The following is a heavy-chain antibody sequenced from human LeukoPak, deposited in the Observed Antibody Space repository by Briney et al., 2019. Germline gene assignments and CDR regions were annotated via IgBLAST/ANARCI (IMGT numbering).Heavy chain of an antibody. V-gene: IGHV1-2*04. J-gene: IGHJ2*01. CDR3: ARGAVGATGYFDL. D-gene: IGHD1-26*01. CDR1: GYTFTSYY. Sequence: GASVKVSCKASGYTFTSYYMHWVRQAPGQGLEWMGWINPNSGGTNYAQKFQGWVTMTRDTSISTAYMELSRLRSDDTAVYYCARGAVGATGYFDLWGRGTLVTVSS. CDR2: INPNSGGT.